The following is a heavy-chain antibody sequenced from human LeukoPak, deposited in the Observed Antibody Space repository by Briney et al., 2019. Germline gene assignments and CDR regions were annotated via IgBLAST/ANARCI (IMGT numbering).Heavy chain of an antibody. V-gene: IGHV5-51*01. CDR1: GYIFTHYW. CDR2: IYPADSDT. D-gene: IGHD3-10*01. J-gene: IGHJ4*02. Sequence: GESLKISCQVSGYIFTHYWIGWVRQMPGKGLGSMGIIYPADSDTTYSPSFQGQVTISADKSISTVYLQWSSLKASDTAMHYCARQSRDGSKTRGYYFDYWGQGTLVTVSS. CDR3: ARQSRDGSKTRGYYFDY.